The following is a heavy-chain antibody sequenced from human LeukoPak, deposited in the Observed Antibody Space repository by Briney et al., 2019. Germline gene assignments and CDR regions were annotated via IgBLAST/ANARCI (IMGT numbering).Heavy chain of an antibody. D-gene: IGHD3-9*01. CDR2: TYYRSKWYN. V-gene: IGHV6-1*01. Sequence: SQTLSLPCPISGDSVSGNSAAWNWIRQSPSRGLEWLGRTYYRSKWYNDYAVSVKSQIHLNPKTSKNQFFLQLNPVTPDDTAGYYSARGRILTGYNWFDPGGQGNLVSVST. J-gene: IGHJ5*02. CDR3: ARGRILTGYNWFDP. CDR1: GDSVSGNSAA.